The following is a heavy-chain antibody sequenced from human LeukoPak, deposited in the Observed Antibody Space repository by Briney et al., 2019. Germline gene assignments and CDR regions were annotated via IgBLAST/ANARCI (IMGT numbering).Heavy chain of an antibody. D-gene: IGHD2-15*01. Sequence: GASVKVSCKASGYTFTSYYMHWVRQAPGQGLEWMGIINPSGGSTSYAQKFQGRVTMTRDMSTSTVYMELSSLRSEGTAMYYCAGDPPYCSGGSCYSSYYFHYWGQGTLVTVSS. V-gene: IGHV1-46*01. J-gene: IGHJ4*02. CDR2: INPSGGST. CDR3: AGDPPYCSGGSCYSSYYFHY. CDR1: GYTFTSYY.